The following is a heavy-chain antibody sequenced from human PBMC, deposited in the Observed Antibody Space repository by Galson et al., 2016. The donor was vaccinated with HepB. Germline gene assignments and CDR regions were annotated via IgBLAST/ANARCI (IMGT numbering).Heavy chain of an antibody. CDR1: NGSLSDYY. J-gene: IGHJ6*02. CDR2: INHSGST. Sequence: SETLSLTCAVYNGSLSDYYWSWIRQPPGKGLEWIGEINHSGSTDYNPSLKSRLTISVDTSNNEFSLRLSSVTAADTAVYYCARDLQLVRDYYYGMDVWGQGTTVTVSS. V-gene: IGHV4-34*01. D-gene: IGHD1-1*01. CDR3: ARDLQLVRDYYYGMDV.